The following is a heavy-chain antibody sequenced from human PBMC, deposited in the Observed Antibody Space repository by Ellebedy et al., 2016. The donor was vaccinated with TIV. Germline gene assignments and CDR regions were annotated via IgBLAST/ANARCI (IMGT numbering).Heavy chain of an antibody. Sequence: SETLSLTXTVSGGSISSHYWGWVRQSPGTGLEWIGSIHYTGNTYYSPSLRSRVTISVDTSNNQFSLKVSSVTAADTAVYFCARLTDSYYFDYWGQGTLVTVSS. V-gene: IGHV4-39*01. CDR3: ARLTDSYYFDY. J-gene: IGHJ4*02. CDR2: IHYTGNT. D-gene: IGHD2-15*01. CDR1: GGSISSHY.